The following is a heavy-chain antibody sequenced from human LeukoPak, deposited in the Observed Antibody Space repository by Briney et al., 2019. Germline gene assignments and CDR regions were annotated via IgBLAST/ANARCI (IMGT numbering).Heavy chain of an antibody. D-gene: IGHD5-18*01. J-gene: IGHJ4*02. CDR2: ISHSGRA. CDR1: GGSFSDYY. CDR3: ARESRTGNTYGKQFDY. Sequence: SETLSLTCAVYGGSFSDYYWTWIRQPPGKGLEWIGEISHSGRAGYNPSLKGRVTMSVDTSKNQFSLILSSVSAADTAVYYCARESRTGNTYGKQFDYWGQGTLVTVSS. V-gene: IGHV4-34*01.